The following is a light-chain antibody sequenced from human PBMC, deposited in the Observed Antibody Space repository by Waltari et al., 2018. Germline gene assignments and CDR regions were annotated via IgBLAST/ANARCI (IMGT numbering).Light chain of an antibody. Sequence: IVLTQSPATLSLSPGERAILSCRASQSVSGSLAWYQQNPGQAPRLLIFDASKRSSGIPARFSGSGSGTDFTLTISGLESEDFAVYFCQQRTNWPGVTFGGGTKVEIK. CDR3: QQRTNWPGVT. V-gene: IGKV3-11*01. CDR1: QSVSGS. CDR2: DAS. J-gene: IGKJ4*01.